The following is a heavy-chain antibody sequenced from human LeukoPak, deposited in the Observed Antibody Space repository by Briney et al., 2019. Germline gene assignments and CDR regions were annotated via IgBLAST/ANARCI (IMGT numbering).Heavy chain of an antibody. CDR1: GFTFSSYG. CDR3: AKDPIVATMTYWFDP. Sequence: GRSLRLSCAASGFTFSSYGMHWVRQAPGKGLEWAAVISYDGSNKYYADSVKGRFTISRDNSKNTLYLQMNSLRAEDTAVYYCAKDPIVATMTYWFDPWGQGTLVTASS. CDR2: ISYDGSNK. V-gene: IGHV3-30*18. J-gene: IGHJ5*02. D-gene: IGHD5-12*01.